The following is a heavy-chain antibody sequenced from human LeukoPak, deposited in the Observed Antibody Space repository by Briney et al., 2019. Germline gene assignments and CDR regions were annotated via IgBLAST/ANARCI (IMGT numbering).Heavy chain of an antibody. Sequence: SQTLSLTCAVSGGSISSGGYSWSWIRQPPGKGLEWIGYIYHSGSTYYNPSLKSRVTISVDRSKNQFSLKLSSVTAADTAVYYCARHSGNYDYVWGSYRSPYFDYWGQGTLVTVSS. J-gene: IGHJ4*02. CDR2: IYHSGST. D-gene: IGHD3-16*02. CDR1: GGSISSGGYS. V-gene: IGHV4-30-2*01. CDR3: ARHSGNYDYVWGSYRSPYFDY.